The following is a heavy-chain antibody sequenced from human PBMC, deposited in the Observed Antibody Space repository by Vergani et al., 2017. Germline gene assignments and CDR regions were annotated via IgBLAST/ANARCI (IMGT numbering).Heavy chain of an antibody. CDR2: IYSGGST. V-gene: IGHV3-66*01. CDR1: GFTVSSNY. CDR3: ARAPTGTGHSGAFDI. D-gene: IGHD1-1*01. Sequence: EVQLVESGGGLVQPGGSLRLSCAASGFTVSSNYMSWVRQAPGKGLEWVSVIYSGGSTYYADSVKGRFTISRDNSKNTLYLQMNSLRAEDTAVYYCARAPTGTGHSGAFDIGGQGTMVTVSS. J-gene: IGHJ3*02.